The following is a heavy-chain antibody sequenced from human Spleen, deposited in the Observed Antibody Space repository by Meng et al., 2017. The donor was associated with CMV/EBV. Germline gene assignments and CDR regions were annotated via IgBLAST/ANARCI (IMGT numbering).Heavy chain of an antibody. CDR1: GGSFSGYY. Sequence: SETLSLTCAVYGGSFSGYYWTWIRQPPGKGLEWIGEINHKGITNYNPSLKSQVIMSVDTSKNHFSLKLSSVTAADTAVYYCARGELLAYWSQGTLVTVSS. CDR3: ARGELLAY. V-gene: IGHV4-34*01. D-gene: IGHD1-26*01. CDR2: INHKGIT. J-gene: IGHJ4*02.